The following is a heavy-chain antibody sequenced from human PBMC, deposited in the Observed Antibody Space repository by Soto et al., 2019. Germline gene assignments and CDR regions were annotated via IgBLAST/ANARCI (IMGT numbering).Heavy chain of an antibody. V-gene: IGHV1-18*01. D-gene: IGHD3-3*01. CDR1: GYTFTSYG. Sequence: ASVKVSCKASGYTFTSYGISLVRQAPGQGLEWMGWISAYNGNTNYAQKLQGRVTMTTDTSTSTAYMELRSLRSDDTAVYYCARGGEFLECLPLWGSHGARDLFAPWGRGSLVTVSS. J-gene: IGHJ5*02. CDR3: ARGGEFLECLPLWGSHGARDLFAP. CDR2: ISAYNGNT.